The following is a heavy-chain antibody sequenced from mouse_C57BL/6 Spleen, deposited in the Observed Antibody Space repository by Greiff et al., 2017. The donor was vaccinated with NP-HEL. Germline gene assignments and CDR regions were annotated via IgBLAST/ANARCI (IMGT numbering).Heavy chain of an antibody. CDR2: ISDGGSYT. D-gene: IGHD1-1*01. CDR3: AGDTHYYCSSYDWYFDV. CDR1: GFTFSSYA. V-gene: IGHV5-4*01. Sequence: EVKLMESGGGLVKPGGSLKLSCAASGFTFSSYAMSWVRQTPEKRLEWVATISDGGSYTYYPDNVKGRFTISRDNTKNSLYLQMSNMKSEDTAMYYCAGDTHYYCSSYDWYFDVWGTGTTVTVSS. J-gene: IGHJ1*03.